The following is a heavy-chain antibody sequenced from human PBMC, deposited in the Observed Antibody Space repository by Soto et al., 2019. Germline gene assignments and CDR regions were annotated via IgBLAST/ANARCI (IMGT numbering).Heavy chain of an antibody. J-gene: IGHJ6*02. CDR2: ISGSGGST. V-gene: IGHV3-23*01. Sequence: GGSLTLSCAASGFTFSSYAMRWVRQAPGKGLEWVSGISGSGGSTYYADSVKGRFTISRDNSKNTLYLQMNSLRAEDTAVYYCSKGTARAVDLDDGMDVWGQGTKVTV. CDR3: SKGTARAVDLDDGMDV. D-gene: IGHD2-21*02. CDR1: GFTFSSYA.